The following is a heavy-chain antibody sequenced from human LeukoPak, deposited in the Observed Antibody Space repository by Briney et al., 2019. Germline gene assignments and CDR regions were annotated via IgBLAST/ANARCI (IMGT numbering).Heavy chain of an antibody. V-gene: IGHV3-30-3*01. CDR1: GFTFSSYA. J-gene: IGHJ3*01. D-gene: IGHD3-3*02. Sequence: PGGSLRLSCAASGFTFSSYAMHWVRQAPGKGLEWVAVISYDGSNKYYADSVKGRFTISRDNSKNTLYLQMNSLRAEDTAVYYCARDPFAHWGQGTMVTVSP. CDR3: ARDPFAH. CDR2: ISYDGSNK.